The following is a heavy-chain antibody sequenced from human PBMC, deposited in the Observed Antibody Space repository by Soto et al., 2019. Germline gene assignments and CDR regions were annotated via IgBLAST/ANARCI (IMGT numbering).Heavy chain of an antibody. CDR2: ISSSSSYI. J-gene: IGHJ4*02. CDR1: GFTFSSYS. V-gene: IGHV3-21*01. CDR3: AIKTGDRDY. Sequence: EVQLVESGGGLVKPEGSLRLSCAASGFTFSSYSMNWVRQAPGKGLEWVSSISSSSSYIYYADSVKGRFTISRDNAKNSLYLQMNSLRAEDTAVYYCAIKTGDRDYWGQGTLVTVSS. D-gene: IGHD7-27*01.